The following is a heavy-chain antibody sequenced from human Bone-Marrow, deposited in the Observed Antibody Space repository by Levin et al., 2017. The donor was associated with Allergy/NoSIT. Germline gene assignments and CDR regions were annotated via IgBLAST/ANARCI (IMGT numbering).Heavy chain of an antibody. D-gene: IGHD5-12*01. V-gene: IGHV3-33*01. CDR3: ARDIGYEATFYGLDV. CDR1: GFTFTSYG. J-gene: IGHJ6*02. Sequence: PGGSLRLSCAASGFTFTSYGMHWVRQASGKGLEWVAVIWYSGSRQYYGESVKGRFTISRDSSKNTLFLQMNNLTVEDTAVYFCARDIGYEATFYGLDVWGQGTTVTVSS. CDR2: IWYSGSRQ.